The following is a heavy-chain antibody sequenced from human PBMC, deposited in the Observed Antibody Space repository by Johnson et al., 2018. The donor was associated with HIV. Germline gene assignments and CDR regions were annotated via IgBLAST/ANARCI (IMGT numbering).Heavy chain of an antibody. CDR1: GFTFDDYG. CDR2: INWNGGST. J-gene: IGHJ3*02. CDR3: ARVNGILLHAFDI. D-gene: IGHD2-15*01. Sequence: VKLVESGGSVVRPGGSLRLCCAASGFTFDDYGMSWVRQAPGKGLEWVSDINWNGGSTGYADSVKGRFTISRDNAKNSLYLQMNSLRAEDTALYYCARVNGILLHAFDIWGQGTMVTVSS. V-gene: IGHV3-20*04.